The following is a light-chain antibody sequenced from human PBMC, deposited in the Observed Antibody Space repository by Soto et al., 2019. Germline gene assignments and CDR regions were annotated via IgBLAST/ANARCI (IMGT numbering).Light chain of an antibody. CDR3: SSYTSTYTYV. CDR1: SSDIGGYNY. J-gene: IGLJ1*01. CDR2: EVS. V-gene: IGLV2-14*01. Sequence: QSVLTQPASVSGSPGQSITISCTGTSSDIGGYNYVSWYQQYPGKAPKLMIYEVSNRPSGVSYRFSGSKSGNTASLTISGLQAEDEADYYCSSYTSTYTYVSGTGTKVTVL.